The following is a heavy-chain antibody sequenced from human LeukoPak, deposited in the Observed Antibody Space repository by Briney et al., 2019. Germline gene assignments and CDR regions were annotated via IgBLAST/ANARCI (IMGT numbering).Heavy chain of an antibody. CDR1: GFTFISYA. CDR2: ISYDGSNK. J-gene: IGHJ4*02. Sequence: GGSLRLSCAASGFTFISYAMHWVRQAPGKGLEWVAVISYDGSNKYYADSVKGRFTISRDNSKNTLYLQMNSLRAEDTAVYYCARDGSLQLWRYFDYWGQGTLVTVSS. CDR3: ARDGSLQLWRYFDY. V-gene: IGHV3-30-3*01. D-gene: IGHD5-18*01.